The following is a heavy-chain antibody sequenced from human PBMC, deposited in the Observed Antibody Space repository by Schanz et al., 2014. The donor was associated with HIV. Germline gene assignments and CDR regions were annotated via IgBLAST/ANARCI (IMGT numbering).Heavy chain of an antibody. V-gene: IGHV3-30*14. CDR2: ISSDGSEE. Sequence: QVQLVESGGGVVQPGRSLRLSCAASAFTFSTYALHWVRQAPGKGLEWVAVISSDGSEEYFADSVKGRFTISRDNSKNTLYLQMNSLRAEDTAVYYCARTSGWSNRAWWYFDLWGRGTLVTVSS. CDR3: ARTSGWSNRAWWYFDL. CDR1: AFTFSTYA. J-gene: IGHJ2*01. D-gene: IGHD6-19*01.